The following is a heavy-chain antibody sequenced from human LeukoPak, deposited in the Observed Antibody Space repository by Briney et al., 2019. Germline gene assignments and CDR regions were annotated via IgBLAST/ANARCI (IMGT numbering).Heavy chain of an antibody. D-gene: IGHD6-6*01. CDR1: GGSISSYY. CDR2: IHTSGST. Sequence: SETLSLTCTVSGGSISSYYWSWVRQPAGKGLEWIGRIHTSGSTDYNHSLESRVTMSVDTSKNQFSLKLSSVTAADTAVYYCAREGSMTARPFVSIDYWGQGTLVTVSS. J-gene: IGHJ4*02. CDR3: AREGSMTARPFVSIDY. V-gene: IGHV4-4*07.